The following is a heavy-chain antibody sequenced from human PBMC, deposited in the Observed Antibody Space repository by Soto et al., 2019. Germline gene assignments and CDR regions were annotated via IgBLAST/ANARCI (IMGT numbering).Heavy chain of an antibody. CDR2: IGPESGAT. V-gene: IGHV1-2*02. J-gene: IGHJ4*02. Sequence: GASVKVSCKASGYTFTGHYIHWVRQAPEQGPEWMGEIGPESGATRYAQKFQGRVTMTRDMSITTVYMELNNLSPDDTAVYYCGRGRSGQIVVFYWGQGTPVTV. CDR1: GYTFTGHY. CDR3: GRGRSGQIVVFY. D-gene: IGHD1-26*01.